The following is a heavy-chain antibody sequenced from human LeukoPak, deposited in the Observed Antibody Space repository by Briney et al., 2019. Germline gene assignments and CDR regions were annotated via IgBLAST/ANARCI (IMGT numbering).Heavy chain of an antibody. CDR2: ISGTGGST. CDR1: GFTFSSYA. CDR3: ANSPSVSTGSFDD. V-gene: IGHV3-23*01. Sequence: PVGSLRLSCAASGFTFSSYAMSWVRQAPGKGLEWVSTISGTGGSTYYADSVKGRFTISRDNSKNTLYLQMNSLRAEDAAVYYCANSPSVSTGSFDDWGQGTLVTVSS. J-gene: IGHJ4*02. D-gene: IGHD5/OR15-5a*01.